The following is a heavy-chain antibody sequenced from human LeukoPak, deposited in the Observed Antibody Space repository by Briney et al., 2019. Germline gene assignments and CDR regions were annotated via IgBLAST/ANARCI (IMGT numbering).Heavy chain of an antibody. D-gene: IGHD3-22*01. Sequence: GASVNVSCKASGYTFTSYYMRWVRQAPGQGLEWMGIINPSGGSTSYAQKFQGRVTMTRDTSTSTVYMELSSLRSEDTAVYYCARESNYYDSSGNPHYGMDVWGQGTTVTVSS. CDR2: INPSGGST. CDR1: GYTFTSYY. J-gene: IGHJ6*02. CDR3: ARESNYYDSSGNPHYGMDV. V-gene: IGHV1-46*01.